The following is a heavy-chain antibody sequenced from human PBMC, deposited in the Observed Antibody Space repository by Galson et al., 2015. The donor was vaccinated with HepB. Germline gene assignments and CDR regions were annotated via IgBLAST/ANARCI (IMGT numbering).Heavy chain of an antibody. J-gene: IGHJ4*02. V-gene: IGHV1-24*01. Sequence: SVKVSCKVSGYTLTRLPMHWERQAPGKGLEWMGGFDPEDAETIYAQKFQGRVTMTEDTSTDTAYMDLGSLRSEDTVVYYCATLIREWELPYYFDYWGQGTLVTVSS. CDR2: FDPEDAET. D-gene: IGHD1-26*01. CDR3: ATLIREWELPYYFDY. CDR1: GYTLTRLP.